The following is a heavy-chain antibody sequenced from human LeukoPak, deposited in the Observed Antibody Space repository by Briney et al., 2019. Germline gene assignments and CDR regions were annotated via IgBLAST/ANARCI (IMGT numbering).Heavy chain of an antibody. J-gene: IGHJ4*02. V-gene: IGHV3-23*01. CDR1: GFNFNKYD. D-gene: IGHD6-19*01. Sequence: GGSLRLSCAASGFNFNKYDMTWARQAPGKGLEWVSTITGRADKTYYTDSVKGRFVTSRDNSKDTLYLQMNSLRAEDTALYYCAKGGWLDDLGQGALVTVSS. CDR3: AKGGWLDD. CDR2: ITGRADKT.